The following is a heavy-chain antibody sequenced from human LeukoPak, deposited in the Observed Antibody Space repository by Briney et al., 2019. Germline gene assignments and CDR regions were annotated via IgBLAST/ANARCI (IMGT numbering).Heavy chain of an antibody. CDR2: IYHSGST. D-gene: IGHD6-13*01. J-gene: IGHJ4*02. Sequence: SETLSLTCTVSGYSISSGYYGGWIRQPPGKGLEWIGSIYHSGSTYYNPSLKSRVTISVDTSKNQFSLKLSSVTAADTAVYYCARGIAAAGTHLDYWGQGTLVTVSS. CDR1: GYSISSGYY. CDR3: ARGIAAAGTHLDY. V-gene: IGHV4-38-2*02.